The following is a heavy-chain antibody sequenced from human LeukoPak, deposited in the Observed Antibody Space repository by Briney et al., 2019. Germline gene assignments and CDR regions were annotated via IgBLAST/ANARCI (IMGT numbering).Heavy chain of an antibody. V-gene: IGHV4-4*07. CDR1: GGSISNYY. CDR3: ARGRYCSADTCSGGDAFDI. J-gene: IGHJ3*02. D-gene: IGHD2-15*01. Sequence: SETLSLTCTVSGGSISNYYWSWIRQPAGKGLEWIGRIYTRGSTNYNPSLKSRVTMSVDTSKNQFSLKLSSVTAADTAVYYCARGRYCSADTCSGGDAFDIWGQGTMVSVSS. CDR2: IYTRGST.